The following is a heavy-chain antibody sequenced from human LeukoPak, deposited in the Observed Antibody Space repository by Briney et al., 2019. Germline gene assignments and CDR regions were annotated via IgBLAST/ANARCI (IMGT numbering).Heavy chain of an antibody. V-gene: IGHV3-49*03. Sequence: PGGSLRLSCTSSGFTFGDYAMSWFRQAPGKGLEWVGFIRSKAYGGTTEYAASVRGRFTISRDDSKSIAYLQMNSLKTEDTAVYYCTRGYCSGGSCYGFDYWGQGILVTVSS. CDR2: IRSKAYGGTT. D-gene: IGHD2-15*01. J-gene: IGHJ4*02. CDR1: GFTFGDYA. CDR3: TRGYCSGGSCYGFDY.